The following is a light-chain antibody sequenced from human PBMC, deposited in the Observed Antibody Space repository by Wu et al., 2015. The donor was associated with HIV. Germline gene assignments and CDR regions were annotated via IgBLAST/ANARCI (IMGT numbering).Light chain of an antibody. CDR2: DAS. CDR1: QSVSSY. Sequence: EIVLTQSPATLSLSPGERATLSCRASQSVSSYLAWYQQKPGQAPRLLIYDASNRATGIPDKFSGSGSGTNFTLTINKLEPEDFAVYYCQQYDSSSFTFGGGTKVEIK. CDR3: QQYDSSSFT. J-gene: IGKJ4*01. V-gene: IGKV3-11*01.